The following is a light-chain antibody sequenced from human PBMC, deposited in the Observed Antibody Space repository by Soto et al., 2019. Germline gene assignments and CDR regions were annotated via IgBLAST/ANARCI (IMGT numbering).Light chain of an antibody. V-gene: IGKV1-9*01. Sequence: DIQLTQSPSFLSASVGDRVTITCRASQGISSYLAWYQQKPGKAPKLLIYAASTLQSGVPSRFSGSGSGTEFTLTISSLQPEDFATYYCQQLNSYPPHFGGGTKVEIK. CDR2: AAS. CDR3: QQLNSYPPH. CDR1: QGISSY. J-gene: IGKJ4*01.